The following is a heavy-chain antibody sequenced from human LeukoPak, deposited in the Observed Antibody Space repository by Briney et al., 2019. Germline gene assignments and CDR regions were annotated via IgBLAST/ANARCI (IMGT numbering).Heavy chain of an antibody. Sequence: GGSLRLSCTASGFTVSSNYMSWVRQAPGKGLEWVSVIYSGGSTYYADSVKGRFTISRDNSKNTLYLQMNSLRAEDTAVYYCARDTPGSHAFDIWGQGTMVTVSS. D-gene: IGHD2-15*01. CDR3: ARDTPGSHAFDI. J-gene: IGHJ3*02. CDR1: GFTVSSNY. CDR2: IYSGGST. V-gene: IGHV3-53*01.